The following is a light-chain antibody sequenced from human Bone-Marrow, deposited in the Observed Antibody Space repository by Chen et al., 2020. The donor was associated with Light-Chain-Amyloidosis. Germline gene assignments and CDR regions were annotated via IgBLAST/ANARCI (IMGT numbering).Light chain of an antibody. V-gene: IGKV3-11*01. CDR3: QQYGDRPPIT. CDR2: DAS. J-gene: IGKJ5*01. Sequence: EIVLTQSPATVSLSPGDTATLSCRASESISFYLTWYQQKPGQAPRLLIYDASHRATGIPARFSGSGSGTDFTLTITNLEPDDFAVYYCQQYGDRPPITFGQGTRLEIK. CDR1: ESISFY.